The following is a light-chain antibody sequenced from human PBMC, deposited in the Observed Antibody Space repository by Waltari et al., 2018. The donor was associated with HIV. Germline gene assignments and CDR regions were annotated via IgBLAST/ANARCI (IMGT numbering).Light chain of an antibody. CDR1: ISNIGSNS. J-gene: IGLJ3*02. V-gene: IGLV1-44*01. Sequence: QSVLTQPTSASGTPGQKITISCSGNISNIGSNSVNWYQQFSGAAPKLLIFSNSQHPSWVPARFSGSKSGSAASLAISGLHSDDEAIYHCATWDDTLSGPVFGGGTKLTVL. CDR3: ATWDDTLSGPV. CDR2: SNS.